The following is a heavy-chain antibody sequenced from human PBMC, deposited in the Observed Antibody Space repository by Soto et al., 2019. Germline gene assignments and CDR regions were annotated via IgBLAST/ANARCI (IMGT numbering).Heavy chain of an antibody. CDR2: INHSGNI. D-gene: IGHD6-19*01. J-gene: IGHJ4*02. V-gene: IGHV4-34*01. CDR1: AESFSGYF. CDR3: ARGQWLQRSEY. Sequence: QVQLQQWGAGLLKPSETLSLTCGVYAESFSGYFWNWIRQPPGKGLEWIGEINHSGNINYNPSLRSRVTISIDTSKNQFSLNPSSVTAADTAVYYCARGQWLQRSEYWGQGTLVTVSS.